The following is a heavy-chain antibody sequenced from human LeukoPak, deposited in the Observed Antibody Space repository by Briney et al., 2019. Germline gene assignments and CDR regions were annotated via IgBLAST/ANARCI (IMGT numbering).Heavy chain of an antibody. V-gene: IGHV3-74*01. CDR3: ARASNWSSINFDY. CDR2: LNSDGSST. J-gene: IGHJ4*02. D-gene: IGHD1-20*01. CDR1: GFTFSSYW. Sequence: GGSLRLSCAASGFTFSSYWMHWVRQAPGKGLVWVSRLNSDGSSTSYADSVKGRFTISRDNAETTLHLQMNNLSAEDTAVYYCARASNWSSINFDYWGQGALVTVSS.